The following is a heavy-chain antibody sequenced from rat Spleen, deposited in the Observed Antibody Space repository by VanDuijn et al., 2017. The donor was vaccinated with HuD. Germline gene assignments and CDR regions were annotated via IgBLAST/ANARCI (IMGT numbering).Heavy chain of an antibody. CDR1: GFTFSDCN. V-gene: IGHV5S10*01. Sequence: EVHLVESGGGLVQPGRSLKLSCAASGFTFSDCNMAWVRQAPRKGLEWVANIIYDGSRTYYRDSVKGRFTISRDNAKSTLSLQMDSLRSEDTATYYCARRHYGYTDYFDYWGQGVMVTVSS. J-gene: IGHJ2*01. CDR3: ARRHYGYTDYFDY. D-gene: IGHD1-11*01. CDR2: IIYDGSRT.